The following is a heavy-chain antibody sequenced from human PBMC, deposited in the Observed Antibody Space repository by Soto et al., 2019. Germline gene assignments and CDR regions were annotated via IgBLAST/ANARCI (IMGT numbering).Heavy chain of an antibody. CDR1: GGSFSGYY. V-gene: IGHV4-34*01. J-gene: IGHJ4*02. CDR2: INHSGST. Sequence: SETLSLTCAVYGGSFSGYYWSWIRQPPGKGLEWIGEINHSGSTNYNPSLKSRVTISVDTSKNQFSLKLSSVTAADTAVYYCARGLDYWGQGTLVTVSS. CDR3: ARGLDY.